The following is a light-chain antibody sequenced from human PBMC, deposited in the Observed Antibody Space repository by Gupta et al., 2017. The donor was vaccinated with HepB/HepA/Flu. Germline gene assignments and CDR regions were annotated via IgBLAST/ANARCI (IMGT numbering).Light chain of an antibody. CDR2: WAS. CDR3: QQYYSTPFT. Sequence: DIVMTQSPDSLAVSLGERATIYCKSSQSVLYSSNNKNYLAWYQQKPGQPPKLLIYWASTRESGVPDRFSGSGSGTDFTLTISSLQAEDVAVYYCQQYYSTPFTFGPGTKVEIK. CDR1: QSVLYSSNNKNY. V-gene: IGKV4-1*01. J-gene: IGKJ3*01.